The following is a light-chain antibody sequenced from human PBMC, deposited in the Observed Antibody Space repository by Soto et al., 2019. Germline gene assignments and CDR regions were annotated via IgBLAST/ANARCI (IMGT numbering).Light chain of an antibody. V-gene: IGLV2-14*01. CDR2: EVS. CDR1: SSDVGGYNY. CDR3: SSYTSSSTPWV. Sequence: QSALTQPASVSGSPGQSITISCTGTSSDVGGYNYVSWYQQHPGKAPKLMIYEVSNRPSGVSNRFSGSKSGNTASLTISGLQADDEADYYCSSYTSSSTPWVFVGGTQLTVL. J-gene: IGLJ3*02.